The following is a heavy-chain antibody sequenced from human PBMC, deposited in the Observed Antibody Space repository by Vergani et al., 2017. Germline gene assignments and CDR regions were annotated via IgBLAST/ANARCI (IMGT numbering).Heavy chain of an antibody. CDR2: IYTSGST. V-gene: IGHV4-61*02. J-gene: IGHJ4*02. CDR3: ARDRRGDYDSSGDQYYFDY. Sequence: QVQLQESGPGLVKPSQTLSLTCTVSGGSISSGSYYWSWIRQPAGKGLEWIGRIYTSGSTNYNPSLKSRVTISVDTSKNQFSLKLSSVTAADTAVYYCARDRRGDYDSSGDQYYFDYWGQGTLVTVSS. CDR1: GGSISSGSYY. D-gene: IGHD3-22*01.